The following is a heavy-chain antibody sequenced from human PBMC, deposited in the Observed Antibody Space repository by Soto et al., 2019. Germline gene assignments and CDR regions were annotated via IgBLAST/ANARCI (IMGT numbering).Heavy chain of an antibody. CDR1: GGTFSSYA. V-gene: IGHV1-69*01. Sequence: QVQLVQSGAEVKKPGSSVKVSCKASGGTFSSYAISWVRQAPGQGLEWMGGIIPIFGTANYAQKFQGRVKITADESTSTAYMELSSLRSEDTAVYYCARYDFWSGYSQYYYYYYAMDVWGQGTTVTVSS. CDR2: IIPIFGTA. D-gene: IGHD3-3*01. CDR3: ARYDFWSGYSQYYYYYYAMDV. J-gene: IGHJ6*02.